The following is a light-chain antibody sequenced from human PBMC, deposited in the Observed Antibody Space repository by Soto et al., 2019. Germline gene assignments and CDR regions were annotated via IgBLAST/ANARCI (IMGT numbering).Light chain of an antibody. CDR3: QQYHRWPPIT. CDR1: QSVGRS. CDR2: GAS. Sequence: EIVLTQSPATLSLSPGARAPLSCRASQSVGRSLAWYQQRPGQAPRLLSYGASTRAPGIPARFSGGGSGTEFTLTISSLQSEDFAVYYCQQYHRWPPITFGQGTRLEIK. J-gene: IGKJ5*01. V-gene: IGKV3-15*01.